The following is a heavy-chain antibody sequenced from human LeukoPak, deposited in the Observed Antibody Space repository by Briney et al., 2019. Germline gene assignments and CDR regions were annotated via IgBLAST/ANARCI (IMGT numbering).Heavy chain of an antibody. J-gene: IGHJ5*02. Sequence: SETLSLTCTVSGGSISSSSYYWGWIRQPPGKGLEWIGSIYYSGSTYYNPSLKSRVTISVDTSKNQFSLKLSSVTAADTAVYYCVRGDRGWLTMIVVVAAKKFDPWGQGTLVTVSS. CDR3: VRGDRGWLTMIVVVAAKKFDP. D-gene: IGHD3-22*01. CDR1: GGSISSSSYY. V-gene: IGHV4-39*07. CDR2: IYYSGST.